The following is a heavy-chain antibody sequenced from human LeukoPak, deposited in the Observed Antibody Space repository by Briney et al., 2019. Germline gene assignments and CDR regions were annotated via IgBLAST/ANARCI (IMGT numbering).Heavy chain of an antibody. D-gene: IGHD2-2*01. J-gene: IGHJ6*02. Sequence: GGSLRLSCAASGFTFSSYAVSWVRQAPGKGLEWVSAISGSGGSTYYADSVKGRFTISRDNSKNTLYLQMNSLRAEDTAVYYCAKAGGYCSSTSCPSYYYYGMDVWGQGTTVTVSS. V-gene: IGHV3-23*01. CDR2: ISGSGGST. CDR3: AKAGGYCSSTSCPSYYYYGMDV. CDR1: GFTFSSYA.